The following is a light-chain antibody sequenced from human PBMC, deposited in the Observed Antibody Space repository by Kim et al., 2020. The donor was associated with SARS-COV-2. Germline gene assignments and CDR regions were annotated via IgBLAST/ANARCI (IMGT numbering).Light chain of an antibody. Sequence: EIVLTQSPATLSLSPGERATLSCRASQSVSSYLAWYQQKPGQAPRLLIYDASNRATGIPARFSGSGSGTDFTLTISSLEPEDFAVYYCQQRSNWLTFGGGTTVYIK. CDR3: QQRSNWLT. V-gene: IGKV3-11*01. J-gene: IGKJ4*01. CDR1: QSVSSY. CDR2: DAS.